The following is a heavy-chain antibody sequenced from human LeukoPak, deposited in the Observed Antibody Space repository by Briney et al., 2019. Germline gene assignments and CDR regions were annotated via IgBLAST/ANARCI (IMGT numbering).Heavy chain of an antibody. CDR2: INAGNGNT. Sequence: ASVKVSCKASGYTLTSYAMHWVRQAPGQRLEWMGWINAGNGNTKYSQKFQGRVTITRDTSASTAYMELSSLRSEDTAVYYCARGNRNDFWSGKNQRGRFDYWGQGTLVTVSS. V-gene: IGHV1-3*01. D-gene: IGHD3-3*01. J-gene: IGHJ4*02. CDR3: ARGNRNDFWSGKNQRGRFDY. CDR1: GYTLTSYA.